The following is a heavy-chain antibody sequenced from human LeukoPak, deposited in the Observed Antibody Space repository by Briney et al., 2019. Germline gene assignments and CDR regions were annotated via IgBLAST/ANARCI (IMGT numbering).Heavy chain of an antibody. CDR3: ARDLPSSRWDPLDY. J-gene: IGHJ4*02. Sequence: GGSLRLSCAASGFNFSSYSMNWVRQAPGKGLEWVSSIRRNSGYISYADSVKGRFLISRDNAKNSLFLQINSLRAEDTALYYCARDLPSSRWDPLDYWGQGTLVTVSS. D-gene: IGHD6-13*01. CDR2: IRRNSGYI. V-gene: IGHV3-21*01. CDR1: GFNFSSYS.